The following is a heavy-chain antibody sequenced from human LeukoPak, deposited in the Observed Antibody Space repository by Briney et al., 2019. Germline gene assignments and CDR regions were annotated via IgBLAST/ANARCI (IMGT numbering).Heavy chain of an antibody. Sequence: GGSLRLSCAASGFTFSSYWMHWVRHGPGKGLVWVSRVNSDGSRTSYADSVKGRFTISRDNAKNTLYLQMNSLRAEDTAVYYCARDQCSGPNCQVALDYWGQGTLATVSS. CDR1: GFTFSSYW. CDR3: ARDQCSGPNCQVALDY. J-gene: IGHJ4*02. V-gene: IGHV3-74*01. D-gene: IGHD2-2*01. CDR2: VNSDGSRT.